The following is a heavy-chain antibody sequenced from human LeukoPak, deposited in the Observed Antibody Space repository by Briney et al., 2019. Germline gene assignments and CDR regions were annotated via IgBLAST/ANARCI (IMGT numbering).Heavy chain of an antibody. Sequence: GGSLRLSCAASGFTFSNYWMRWVRQAPGEGLVWVARINTDGSSILYADSVKGRFTISRDNAKNTLYLQMNSLRAEDTAVYYCVRLANFDYWGQGTLVTVSS. CDR3: VRLANFDY. J-gene: IGHJ4*02. CDR1: GFTFSNYW. D-gene: IGHD1-26*01. CDR2: INTDGSSI. V-gene: IGHV3-74*01.